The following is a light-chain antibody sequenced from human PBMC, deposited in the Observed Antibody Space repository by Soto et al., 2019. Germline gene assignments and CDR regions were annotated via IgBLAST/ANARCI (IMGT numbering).Light chain of an antibody. CDR3: QQYNNYPDT. J-gene: IGKJ4*02. V-gene: IGKV1-27*01. Sequence: DIKMAQSPSSLSASVGDRVTITCRASQGVTNYLAWYQQKPGKVPKLLIYAASTMAPGVPSRFSGSGSGTDFTLTISCLQSEDFAAYYCQQYNNYPDTFGEGTKVDIK. CDR1: QGVTNY. CDR2: AAS.